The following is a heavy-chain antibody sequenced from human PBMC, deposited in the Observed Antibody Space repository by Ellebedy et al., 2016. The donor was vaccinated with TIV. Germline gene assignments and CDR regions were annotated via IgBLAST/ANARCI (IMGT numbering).Heavy chain of an antibody. V-gene: IGHV3-9*01. J-gene: IGHJ6*02. CDR3: AKDQGPNYYYGMDV. CDR1: GFTFDDYA. Sequence: SLKISXAASGFTFDDYAMHWVRQAPGKGLEWVSGISWNSGSIGYADSVKGRFTISRDNAKNSLYLQMNSLRAEDTALYYCAKDQGPNYYYGMDVWGQGTTVTVSS. CDR2: ISWNSGSI.